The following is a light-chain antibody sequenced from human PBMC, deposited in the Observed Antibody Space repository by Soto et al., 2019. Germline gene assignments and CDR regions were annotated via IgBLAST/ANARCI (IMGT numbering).Light chain of an antibody. V-gene: IGKV1-5*01. CDR2: DVS. Sequence: DIQMTQSPSTLSASVGDTVTVTCRASQSVSGWLAWYQQKPGEAPKFLIYDVSTLDSGVPSRFSGSGSGTEFTLTISGLQPDDFATYYCQQYSSFSWTFGQGTKV. CDR3: QQYSSFSWT. CDR1: QSVSGW. J-gene: IGKJ1*01.